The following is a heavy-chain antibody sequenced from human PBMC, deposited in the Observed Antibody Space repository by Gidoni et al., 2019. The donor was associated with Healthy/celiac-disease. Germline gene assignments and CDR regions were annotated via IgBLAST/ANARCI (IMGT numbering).Heavy chain of an antibody. CDR1: GFPFSRYS. CDR2: ISSSSSYI. Sequence: EVQLVESGGGLVKPGGSLRLSCAASGFPFSRYSMNWVRQAPGKGLEWVSSISSSSSYIYYADSVKGRFTISRDNAKNSLYLQMNSLRAEDTAVYYCARGTGYCSSTSCYSLTGTYYYMDVWGKGTTVTVSS. J-gene: IGHJ6*03. V-gene: IGHV3-21*01. D-gene: IGHD2-2*01. CDR3: ARGTGYCSSTSCYSLTGTYYYMDV.